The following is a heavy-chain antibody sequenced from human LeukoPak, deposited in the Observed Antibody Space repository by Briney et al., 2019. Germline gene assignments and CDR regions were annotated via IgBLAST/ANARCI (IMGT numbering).Heavy chain of an antibody. D-gene: IGHD3-3*01. CDR1: GFSFRSYS. CDR3: ARVRYDFWSRFRDYYYMDV. Sequence: GGSLRLSCAASGFSFRSYSMNWVRQAPGKGLEWVSYISSSSSSIYYADSVKGRFTISRDNAKNSLYLQMNTLRAEDTAVYYCARVRYDFWSRFRDYYYMDVWGKGTTVTVSS. V-gene: IGHV3-48*01. CDR2: ISSSSSSI. J-gene: IGHJ6*03.